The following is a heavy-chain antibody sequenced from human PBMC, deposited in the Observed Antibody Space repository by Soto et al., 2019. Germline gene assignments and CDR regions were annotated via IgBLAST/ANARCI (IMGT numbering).Heavy chain of an antibody. CDR2: IYYSGST. CDR3: ARVGYCGGDCSFPDY. J-gene: IGHJ4*02. CDR1: GGSISSYF. Sequence: SETLSLTCTVSGGSISSYFWSWIRQPPGKGLEWIGYIYYSGSTNYNPSLKSRVTISVDTSKNQLSLKLSSVTAADTAVYYCARVGYCGGDCSFPDYWGQVTLVTVS. V-gene: IGHV4-59*01. D-gene: IGHD2-21*02.